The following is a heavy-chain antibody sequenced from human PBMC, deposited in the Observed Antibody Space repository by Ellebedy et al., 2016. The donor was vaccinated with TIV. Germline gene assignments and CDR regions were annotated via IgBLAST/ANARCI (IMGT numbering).Heavy chain of an antibody. V-gene: IGHV3-53*01. D-gene: IGHD3-9*01. CDR3: VRDLTAGRGH. Sequence: GESLKISXAASGFNVSSNYMSWVRQVAGKGLEWVSVIYIGGSTYYADSVKGHLTISRDNAKNTLYLQINSLRAEDTAVYFCVRDLTAGRGHWGQGTLVTVSS. CDR2: IYIGGST. CDR1: GFNVSSNY. J-gene: IGHJ4*02.